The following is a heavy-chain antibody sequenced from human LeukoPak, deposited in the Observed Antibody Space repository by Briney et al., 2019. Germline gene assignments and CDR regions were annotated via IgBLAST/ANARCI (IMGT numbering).Heavy chain of an antibody. CDR3: ARECLMVGVYGAFDI. D-gene: IGHD1-26*01. CDR1: GFTFSSYG. CDR2: INRGGSTI. J-gene: IGHJ3*02. Sequence: PGGSLRLSCVVSGFTFSSYGMNWVRQAPGKGLEWVSYINRGGSTIYYADSVKGRFTISRDNAKNSLYLQMNSLRDEDTAVYYCARECLMVGVYGAFDIWGQGTMVTVSS. V-gene: IGHV3-48*02.